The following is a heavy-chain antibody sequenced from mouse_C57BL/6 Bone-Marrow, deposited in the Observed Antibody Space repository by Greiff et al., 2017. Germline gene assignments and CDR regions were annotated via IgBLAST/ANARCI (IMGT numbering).Heavy chain of an antibody. D-gene: IGHD1-1*01. J-gene: IGHJ2*01. CDR1: GYSITSGYY. CDR3: ARDYYGY. Sequence: DVKLVESGPGLVKPSQSLSLTCSVTGYSITSGYYWNWIRQFPGNKLEWMGYISYDGSNNYNPSLKNRISITRDTSKNQFFLKLNSVTTEDTATYYCARDYYGYWGQGTTLTVSS. CDR2: ISYDGSN. V-gene: IGHV3-6*01.